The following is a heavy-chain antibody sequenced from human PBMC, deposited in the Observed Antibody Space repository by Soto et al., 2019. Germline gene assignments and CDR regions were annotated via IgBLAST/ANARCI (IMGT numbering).Heavy chain of an antibody. J-gene: IGHJ6*02. Sequence: QVQLVESGGGLVKPGGSLRLSCAASGFTLSDYDLGWIRQAPGKGLEWISYISSSGAVIYYADSVKGRFTISRDNAKSTQSLQMNSLRADDTAVYYCARTKAGNFYYGMDVWGQGTPVTVSS. CDR2: ISSSGAVI. CDR3: ARTKAGNFYYGMDV. V-gene: IGHV3-11*01. D-gene: IGHD6-13*01. CDR1: GFTLSDYD.